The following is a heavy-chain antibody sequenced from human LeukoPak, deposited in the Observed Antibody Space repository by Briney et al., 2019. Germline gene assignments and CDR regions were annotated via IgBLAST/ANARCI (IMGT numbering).Heavy chain of an antibody. CDR3: ARDENVGLDY. CDR2: IKQDGSEK. V-gene: IGHV3-7*01. CDR1: GLTFSNYW. Sequence: GGSLRLYCAASGLTFSNYWMRWVRQAPGKGLEWVANIKQDGSEKYYVDSVKGRFTISRDNAKNSLYLQMNSLRAEDTAVYYCARDENVGLDYWGQGTLVTVSS. J-gene: IGHJ4*02. D-gene: IGHD1-26*01.